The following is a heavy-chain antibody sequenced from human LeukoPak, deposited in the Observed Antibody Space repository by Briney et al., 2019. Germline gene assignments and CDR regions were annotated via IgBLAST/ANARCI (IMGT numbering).Heavy chain of an antibody. J-gene: IGHJ3*02. Sequence: WVRQAPGKGLEWIGSIYYSGNTYYNPSLKSRLTISLDTSNNQFSLKLSSVTAADTAVYYCARGLGTNDWYDAFDIWGQGTMVTVSS. CDR2: IYYSGNT. V-gene: IGHV4-39*07. D-gene: IGHD3-16*01. CDR3: ARGLGTNDWYDAFDI.